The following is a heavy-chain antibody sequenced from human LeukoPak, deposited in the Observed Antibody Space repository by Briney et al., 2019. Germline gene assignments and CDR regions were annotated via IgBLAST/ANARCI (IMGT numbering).Heavy chain of an antibody. CDR1: GYTFTGYY. J-gene: IGHJ4*02. CDR3: ARGLFEVAGPNFDY. V-gene: IGHV1-2*02. D-gene: IGHD6-19*01. CDR2: INPNSGGT. Sequence: ASVKVSFKASGYTFTGYYMHWVRQAAGQGLEWMGWINPNSGGTNYAQKFQGRVTMTRDTSISTAYMELSRLRSDDTAVYYCARGLFEVAGPNFDYWGQGTLVTVSS.